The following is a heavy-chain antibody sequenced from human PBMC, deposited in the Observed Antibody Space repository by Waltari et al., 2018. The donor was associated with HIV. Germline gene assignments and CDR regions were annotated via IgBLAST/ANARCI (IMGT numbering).Heavy chain of an antibody. D-gene: IGHD5-18*01. V-gene: IGHV3-23*04. Sequence: EVQLAESGGGLVQPGGSLRLSCTASGFTFNNFAMSWVRQAPGKGLEWVSVIRGSGGTTYYADSVKGRFTVSRDNFKNTVYLQMNSLRAGDMAIYYCEKAVMETAVSSPVDCWGQGALVTVSS. CDR3: EKAVMETAVSSPVDC. CDR1: GFTFNNFA. J-gene: IGHJ4*02. CDR2: IRGSGGTT.